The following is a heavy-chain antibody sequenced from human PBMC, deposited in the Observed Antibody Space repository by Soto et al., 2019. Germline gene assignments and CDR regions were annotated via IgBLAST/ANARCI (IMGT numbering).Heavy chain of an antibody. V-gene: IGHV4-31*03. D-gene: IGHD5-12*01. CDR3: VRVTSVLGSEGAYVGSWFDP. CDR1: GGSISSGGYY. CDR2: ISYSGST. Sequence: PSETLSLTCTVSGGSISSGGYYWSWIRQHPGKGLEWIGYISYSGSTYYNPSLKSRVTISVDTSKNQFSLKMYSVTAADTAVDYCVRVTSVLGSEGAYVGSWFDPRGQGTLGTVSS. J-gene: IGHJ5*02.